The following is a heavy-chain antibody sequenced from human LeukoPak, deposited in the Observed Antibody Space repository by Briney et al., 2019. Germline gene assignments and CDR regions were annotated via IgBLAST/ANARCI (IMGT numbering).Heavy chain of an antibody. CDR1: GFTFSSYS. D-gene: IGHD3-10*01. CDR2: ISSSSSYI. J-gene: IGHJ6*03. Sequence: PGGSLRLSCAASGFTFSSYSMSGVRQASGKGLEWDSSISSSSSYIYYADSVKGGFTISRDNAKYSLYLQVNSLRAEDTAVYYCARDYYYGSGSYYYYLDVWGKGTTVTISS. CDR3: ARDYYYGSGSYYYYLDV. V-gene: IGHV3-21*01.